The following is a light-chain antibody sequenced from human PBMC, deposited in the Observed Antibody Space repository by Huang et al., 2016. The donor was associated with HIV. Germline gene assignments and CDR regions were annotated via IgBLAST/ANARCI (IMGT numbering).Light chain of an antibody. CDR1: RSLVPSDGNTY. J-gene: IGKJ5*01. CDR2: KVS. CDR3: MQGTHWPPT. Sequence: DVVMIQSPVTLPVIVGQPASFSCGSSRSLVPSDGNTYLNWFQLRPGQAPRRLIYKVSNRDSGVPDSFNGSGSGTDFTLKIKRVQAEDVGMYYCMQGTHWPPTFAQGTRLNI. V-gene: IGKV2-30*02.